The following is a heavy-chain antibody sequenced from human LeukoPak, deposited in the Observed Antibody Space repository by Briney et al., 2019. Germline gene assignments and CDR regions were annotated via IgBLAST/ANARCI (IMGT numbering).Heavy chain of an antibody. D-gene: IGHD6-13*01. V-gene: IGHV4-4*07. CDR2: IYTSGYT. CDR1: GDSLSSSY. J-gene: IGHJ1*01. Sequence: PSETLSLTGTVSGDSLSSSYWSWVRQPAGKGLEWIGRIYTSGYTNYNPSLRSRVTLSVETSKNQFSLKLTSVTDADAAVYYCARVDLGPGLVAAAGSEYFQHWGQGTLVTVSS. CDR3: ARVDLGPGLVAAAGSEYFQH.